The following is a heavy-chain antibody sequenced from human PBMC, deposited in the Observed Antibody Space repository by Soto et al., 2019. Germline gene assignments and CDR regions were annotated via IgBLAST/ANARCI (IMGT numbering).Heavy chain of an antibody. D-gene: IGHD2-15*01. CDR1: GYTVTTHY. CDR3: ARGGEVVVAGSAAFDM. J-gene: IGHJ3*02. V-gene: IGHV1-46*01. CDR2: INPGSGAA. Sequence: QVQLVQSGAEVKKPGASVKISCTASGYTVTTHYMHWVRQAPGRGLEWMGAINPGSGAAKYTQTFQAVVTMTRDTSTNTVYMEMSALRSEDTAVFYCARGGEVVVAGSAAFDMWGQGTMVTVSS.